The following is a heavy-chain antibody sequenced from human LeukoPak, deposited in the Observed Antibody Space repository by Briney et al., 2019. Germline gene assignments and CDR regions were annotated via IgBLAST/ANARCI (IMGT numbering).Heavy chain of an antibody. CDR3: ARELPSDSYGSNWFDP. V-gene: IGHV3-21*01. D-gene: IGHD5-18*01. J-gene: IGHJ5*02. Sequence: GGSLRLSCAASGFTFSSYSMNWVRQAPGKGLEWVSSISSSSSYIYYADSVKGRFTISRDNAKNSLYLQMNSLRAEDTAVYYCARELPSDSYGSNWFDPWGQGTLVTVSP. CDR2: ISSSSSYI. CDR1: GFTFSSYS.